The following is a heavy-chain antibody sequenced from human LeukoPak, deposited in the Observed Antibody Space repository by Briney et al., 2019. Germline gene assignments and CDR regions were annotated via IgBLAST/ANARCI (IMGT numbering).Heavy chain of an antibody. Sequence: ETLSLTCAVYGGSFSGYYWSWVRQAPGKGLEWVSAISGSGGSTYYADSVKGRFTISRDNSKNTLYLQMNSLRAEDTAVYYCAKGSSVGGATSTWGQGTLVTVSS. CDR3: AKGSSVGGATST. J-gene: IGHJ5*02. D-gene: IGHD1-26*01. CDR2: ISGSGGST. CDR1: GGSFSGYY. V-gene: IGHV3-23*01.